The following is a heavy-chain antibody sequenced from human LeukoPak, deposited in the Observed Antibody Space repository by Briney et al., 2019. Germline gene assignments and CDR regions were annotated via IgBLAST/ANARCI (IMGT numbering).Heavy chain of an antibody. CDR2: ITPDGSGT. CDR1: GFTFSNYW. V-gene: IGHV3-74*01. D-gene: IGHD5-24*01. CDR3: VKDADGWVGDY. J-gene: IGHJ4*02. Sequence: GGSLRLSCAASGFTFSNYWMHWVRQVPGRGLVWVSRITPDGSGTTCADSVKGRFTISRDNAKNTLYLHMTGLRAEDTAVYYWVKDADGWVGDYGGRGPRVTVSS.